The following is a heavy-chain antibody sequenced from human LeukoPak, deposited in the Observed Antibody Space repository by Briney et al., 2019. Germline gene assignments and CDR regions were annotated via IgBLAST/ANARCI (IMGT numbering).Heavy chain of an antibody. J-gene: IGHJ4*02. Sequence: GGSLRLSCAASGFTFSSYGMSWVRQAPGKGLEWVSGITSRSITYYADSVKGRFTISRDNSKNMVWLQINSPTVEDTATYYCAKDGNWARFEDWGQGTLVTVSS. CDR2: ITSRSIT. CDR1: GFTFSSYG. V-gene: IGHV3-23*01. D-gene: IGHD7-27*01. CDR3: AKDGNWARFED.